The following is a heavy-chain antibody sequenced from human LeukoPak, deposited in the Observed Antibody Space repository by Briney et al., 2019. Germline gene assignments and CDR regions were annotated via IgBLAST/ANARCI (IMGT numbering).Heavy chain of an antibody. CDR2: IYYSGST. CDR1: GGSISSYY. D-gene: IGHD2-2*01. Sequence: SETLSLTCTVSGGSISSYYWSWIRQPPGKGLEWIGYIYYSGSTNYNPSLKSRVTISVDTSKNQFSLKLSSVTAADTAVYYCARRYSSTSNFYYYYYGMDVWGQGTTVTVSS. J-gene: IGHJ6*02. CDR3: ARRYSSTSNFYYYYYGMDV. V-gene: IGHV4-59*01.